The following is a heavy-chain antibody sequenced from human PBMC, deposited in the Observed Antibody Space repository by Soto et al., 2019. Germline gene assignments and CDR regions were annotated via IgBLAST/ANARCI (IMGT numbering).Heavy chain of an antibody. Sequence: QLQLQESGPGLVKPSETLSLTCTVSGGSISSSSYYWGWIRQPPGKGLEWIGSIYYSGSTYYNPSLMSRVTISAATSKNQFYAKLISVTAAYTAVYYCARTRAVWFDPWGQGTLVTVSS. D-gene: IGHD6-19*01. CDR1: GGSISSSSYY. V-gene: IGHV4-39*01. CDR3: ARTRAVWFDP. CDR2: IYYSGST. J-gene: IGHJ5*02.